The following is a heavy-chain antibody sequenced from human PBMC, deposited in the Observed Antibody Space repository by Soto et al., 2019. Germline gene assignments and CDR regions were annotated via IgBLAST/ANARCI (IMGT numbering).Heavy chain of an antibody. CDR2: INHRGST. V-gene: IGHV4-34*01. J-gene: IGHJ4*02. CDR1: GGSFSAHY. Sequence: QVQLQQWGAGLLKPSETLTLTCAVSGGSFSAHYWSWIRQPPGKGLEWIGEINHRGSTNYSPSLKSRIAISVDTSKNQFSLKLTSVTAADTAVYYCARGLGGYSYGGLDSWGQGALVTVSS. D-gene: IGHD5-18*01. CDR3: ARGLGGYSYGGLDS.